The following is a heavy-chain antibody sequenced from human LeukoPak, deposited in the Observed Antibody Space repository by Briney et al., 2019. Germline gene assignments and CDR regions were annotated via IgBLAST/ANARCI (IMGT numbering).Heavy chain of an antibody. Sequence: PGGSLRLSCAASGFTFSSYEMNWVRQAPGKGLEWVSYISSSGSTIYYADSGKGRFTISRDNAKNSLYLQMNSLRAEDTAVYYCAELGITMIGDVWGKGTTVTISS. CDR2: ISSSGSTI. J-gene: IGHJ6*04. D-gene: IGHD3-10*02. V-gene: IGHV3-48*03. CDR1: GFTFSSYE. CDR3: AELGITMIGDV.